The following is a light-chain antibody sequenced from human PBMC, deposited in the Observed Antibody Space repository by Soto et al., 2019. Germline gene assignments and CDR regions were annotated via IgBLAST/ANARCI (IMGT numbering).Light chain of an antibody. CDR2: AAS. V-gene: IGKV3D-15*01. CDR3: QPYGNIPPGAT. Sequence: KVMTRSPDSLSVSPGERATLSRRAIQSVSSNLAWYQQKPGQAPRPLIYAASTRATDIPDRFSGSGSGTDFTLTISRLELEDCAVYSCQPYGNIPPGATSGPGTKVDIK. CDR1: QSVSSN. J-gene: IGKJ3*01.